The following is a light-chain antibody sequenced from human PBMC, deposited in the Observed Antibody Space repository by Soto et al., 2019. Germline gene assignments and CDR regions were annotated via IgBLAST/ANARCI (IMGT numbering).Light chain of an antibody. CDR1: QSVSSSY. CDR3: QQYGSSRPWT. J-gene: IGKJ1*01. V-gene: IGKV3-20*01. CDR2: GAS. Sequence: EIVLTQPPGTLSLSPGERATLSCRASQSVSSSYLAWYQQKPGQAPRLLIYGASSRATGIPDRFSGSGSGTDFTLTISRLEPEDFAVYYCQQYGSSRPWTFGQGTKV.